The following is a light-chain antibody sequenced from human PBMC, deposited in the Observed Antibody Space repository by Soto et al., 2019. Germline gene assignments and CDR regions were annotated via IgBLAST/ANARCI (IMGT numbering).Light chain of an antibody. CDR2: DVT. CDR1: SSDIGGYNY. V-gene: IGLV2-14*03. J-gene: IGLJ2*01. Sequence: QSVLAHPASVSGSRGQSITISCTGSSSDIGGYNYVSWYQQHPGKAPKLLIYDVTYRPSGISDRFSGSKSGNTASLTISGVQPDDEADYYCSSYGASSTLFGGGTKLTVL. CDR3: SSYGASSTL.